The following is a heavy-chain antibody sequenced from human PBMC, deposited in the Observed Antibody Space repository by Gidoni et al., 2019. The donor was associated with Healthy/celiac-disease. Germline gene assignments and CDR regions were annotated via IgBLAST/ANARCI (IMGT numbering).Heavy chain of an antibody. J-gene: IGHJ4*02. CDR3: ARDRTYYDILTGYYRPAHFDY. Sequence: QVQLVESGGGLVKPGGSLRLSCAASGFTFSDYYMSWIRQAPGKGLEWVSYIRSSSSYTNYADSVKGRFTISRDNAKNSLYLQMNSLRAEDTAVYYCARDRTYYDILTGYYRPAHFDYWGQGTLVTVSS. CDR2: IRSSSSYT. D-gene: IGHD3-9*01. CDR1: GFTFSDYY. V-gene: IGHV3-11*05.